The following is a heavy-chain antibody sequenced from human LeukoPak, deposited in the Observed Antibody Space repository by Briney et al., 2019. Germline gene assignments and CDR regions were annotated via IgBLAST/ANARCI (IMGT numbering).Heavy chain of an antibody. D-gene: IGHD2-15*01. CDR2: ISGSGGST. Sequence: GGTLRLSCAASGFTFSSYGMSWVRQAPGKGLEWVSAISGSGGSTYYADSVKGRFTISRDNSKNTLYLQMNSLRAEDTAVYYCATTPEGYYYYMDVWGKGTTVTVSS. CDR1: GFTFSSYG. CDR3: ATTPEGYYYYMDV. J-gene: IGHJ6*03. V-gene: IGHV3-23*01.